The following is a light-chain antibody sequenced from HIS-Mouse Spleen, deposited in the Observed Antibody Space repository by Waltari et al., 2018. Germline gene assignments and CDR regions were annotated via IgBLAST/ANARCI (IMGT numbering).Light chain of an antibody. V-gene: IGLV2-23*01. CDR1: SRAVGSYNL. J-gene: IGLJ2*01. CDR2: EGS. CDR3: CSYAGSSTLV. Sequence: QSALTQPASVSGSPGQSITISCTGPSRAVGSYNLVSWYQQHPGKAPKLMIYEGSKRPSGVSNRFSGSKSGNTASLTISGLQAEDEADYYCCSYAGSSTLVFGGGTKLTVL.